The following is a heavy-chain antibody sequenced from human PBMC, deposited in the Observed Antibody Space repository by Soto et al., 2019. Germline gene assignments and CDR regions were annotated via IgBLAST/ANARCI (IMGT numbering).Heavy chain of an antibody. Sequence: QVQLVQSGAEVKKPGASVKVSCKASGYTFTSYYMHWVRQAPGQGLEWMGIINPSGGSTSYAQKFQGRVTMTRDTSTSKVYMELSSLRSEDTAVYYCARGSRIVVVVAATFDAFDIWGQGTMVTVSS. CDR2: INPSGGST. CDR1: GYTFTSYY. CDR3: ARGSRIVVVVAATFDAFDI. J-gene: IGHJ3*02. V-gene: IGHV1-46*03. D-gene: IGHD2-15*01.